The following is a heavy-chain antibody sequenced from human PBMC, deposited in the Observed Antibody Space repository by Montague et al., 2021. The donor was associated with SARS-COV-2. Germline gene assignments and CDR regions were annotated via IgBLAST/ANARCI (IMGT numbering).Heavy chain of an antibody. Sequence: SLRFSCAASGFTFSSYSVNWVRQAPGKGLEWISYISSSTNIIYYADSVKGRFTISRDNAGNSLYLQMNSLRVDDTAVYYCAKDLVLRAARPDALDVWGQGTVVTVSS. V-gene: IGHV3-48*04. J-gene: IGHJ3*01. CDR2: ISSSTNII. CDR3: AKDLVLRAARPDALDV. D-gene: IGHD6-6*01. CDR1: GFTFSSYS.